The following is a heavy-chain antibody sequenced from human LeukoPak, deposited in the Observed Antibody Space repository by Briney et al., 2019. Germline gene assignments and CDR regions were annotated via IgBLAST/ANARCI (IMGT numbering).Heavy chain of an antibody. V-gene: IGHV3-53*01. CDR3: ARDQGRSGWYLDYYYGMDV. Sequence: GGSLRLSCAASGFTVSSNYMSWVRQAPGKGLEWVSVIYSGGSTYYADSVKGRFTISRDNSKNTLYLQMNSLRAEDTAVYYCARDQGRSGWYLDYYYGMDVWGKGTTVTVSS. CDR1: GFTVSSNY. J-gene: IGHJ6*04. CDR2: IYSGGST. D-gene: IGHD6-19*01.